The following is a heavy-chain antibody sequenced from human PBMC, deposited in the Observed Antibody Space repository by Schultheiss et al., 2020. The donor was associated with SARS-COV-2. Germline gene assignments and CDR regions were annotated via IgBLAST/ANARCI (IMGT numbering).Heavy chain of an antibody. CDR2: MNPNSGNT. V-gene: IGHV1-8*03. J-gene: IGHJ4*02. CDR3: ARDRGLYYYDSSGSDY. D-gene: IGHD3-22*01. Sequence: ASVKVSCKASGYTFTSYDINWVRQATGQGLEWMGWMNPNSGNTGYAQKFQGRVTITRNTSISTAYMELSSLRSEDTAVYYCARDRGLYYYDSSGSDYWGQGTLVTVSS. CDR1: GYTFTSYD.